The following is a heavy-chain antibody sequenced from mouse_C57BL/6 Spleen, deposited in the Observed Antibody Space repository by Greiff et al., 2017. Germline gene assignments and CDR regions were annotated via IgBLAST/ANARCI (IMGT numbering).Heavy chain of an antibody. J-gene: IGHJ4*01. D-gene: IGHD1-1*01. V-gene: IGHV5-17*01. Sequence: EVQRVESGGGLVKPGGSLKLSCAASGFTFSDYGMHWVRQAPEKGLEWVAYISSGSSTIYYADTVKGRFTISRDNAKNTLFLQMTSLRSEDTAMYYCARDSIYYYGSSYVGYAMDYWGQGTSVTVSS. CDR1: GFTFSDYG. CDR3: ARDSIYYYGSSYVGYAMDY. CDR2: ISSGSSTI.